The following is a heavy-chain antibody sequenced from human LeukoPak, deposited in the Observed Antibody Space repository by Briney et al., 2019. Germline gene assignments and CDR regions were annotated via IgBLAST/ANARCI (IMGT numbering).Heavy chain of an antibody. Sequence: SETLSLTCTVSGGSISSYYWSWIRQPPGKGLEWIGYIYYSGSTNYNPSLKSRVTISVDSSKNQFSLKLSSVTAADTAVYYCARGYDFWSGYYNPHYYYYYMDVWGKGTTVTVSS. CDR2: IYYSGST. V-gene: IGHV4-59*01. J-gene: IGHJ6*03. D-gene: IGHD3-3*01. CDR1: GGSISSYY. CDR3: ARGYDFWSGYYNPHYYYYYMDV.